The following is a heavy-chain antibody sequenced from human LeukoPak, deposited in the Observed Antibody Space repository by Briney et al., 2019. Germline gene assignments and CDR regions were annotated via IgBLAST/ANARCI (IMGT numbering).Heavy chain of an antibody. CDR2: ISYDGRNQ. CDR3: ASTIE. CDR1: GFSFTTYG. J-gene: IGHJ4*02. D-gene: IGHD5-24*01. V-gene: IGHV3-30*03. Sequence: GTSLRLSCAASGFSFTTYGMHWVRQAPLKGLEWLAAISYDGRNQNYADSVKGRFTIFRDNSQNTLYLQMNSLRAEDTALYYCASTIEWGQGTLVTVSS.